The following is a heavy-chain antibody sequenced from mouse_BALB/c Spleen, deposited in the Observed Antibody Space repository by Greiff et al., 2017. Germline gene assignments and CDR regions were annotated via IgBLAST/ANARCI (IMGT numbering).Heavy chain of an antibody. J-gene: IGHJ2*01. CDR2: IYPYNGGT. CDR3: ANYYGSRGYFDY. Sequence: VHVKQSGPELVKPGASVKISCKASGYTFTDYNMHWVKQSHGKSLEWIGYIYPYNGGTGYNQKFKSKATLTVDNSSSTAYMELRSLTSEDSAVYYCANYYGSRGYFDYWGQGTTLTVSS. D-gene: IGHD1-1*01. CDR1: GYTFTDYN. V-gene: IGHV1S29*02.